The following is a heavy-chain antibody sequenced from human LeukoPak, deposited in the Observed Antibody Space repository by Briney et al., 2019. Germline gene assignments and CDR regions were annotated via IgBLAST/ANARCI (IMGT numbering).Heavy chain of an antibody. CDR2: ISTSSSTI. CDR1: GFTFSNYN. Sequence: GGSLRLSCAASGFTFSNYNMNWVRQAPGKGLERISYISTSSSTIYYADSVKGRFTISRDNANNSLYLQMNSLRAEDTAIYYCARKGLAVAAGLDYWGQGTLVTVSS. CDR3: ARKGLAVAAGLDY. D-gene: IGHD6-19*01. V-gene: IGHV3-48*01. J-gene: IGHJ4*02.